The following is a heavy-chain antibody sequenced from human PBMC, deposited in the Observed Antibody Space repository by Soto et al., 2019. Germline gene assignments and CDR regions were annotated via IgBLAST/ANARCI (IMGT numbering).Heavy chain of an antibody. V-gene: IGHV1-2*02. Sequence: ASVKVSCKASGYTFTGYFMHWVRQAPGQGLERMGWINPNSGDTNYAQKFQGRVTMTRDMSISTANMELRRLTSDDTAVYYCARVRTYYDSSGSLDYWGQGTLVTVSS. CDR1: GYTFTGYF. J-gene: IGHJ4*02. CDR2: INPNSGDT. CDR3: ARVRTYYDSSGSLDY. D-gene: IGHD3-22*01.